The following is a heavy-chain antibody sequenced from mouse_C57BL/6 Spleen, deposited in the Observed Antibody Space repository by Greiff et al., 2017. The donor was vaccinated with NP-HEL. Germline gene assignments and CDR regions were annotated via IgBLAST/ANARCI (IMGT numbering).Heavy chain of an antibody. CDR3: TRGITAVGGFAY. D-gene: IGHD1-1*01. CDR1: GFTFSSYA. Sequence: DVMLVESGEGLVKPGGSLKLSCAASGFTFSSYAMSWVRQTPEKRLEWVAYISSGGDYIYYADTVKGRFTISRDNARNTLYLQMSSLKSEDTAMYYCTRGITAVGGFAYWGQGTLVTVSA. V-gene: IGHV5-9-1*02. CDR2: ISSGGDYI. J-gene: IGHJ3*01.